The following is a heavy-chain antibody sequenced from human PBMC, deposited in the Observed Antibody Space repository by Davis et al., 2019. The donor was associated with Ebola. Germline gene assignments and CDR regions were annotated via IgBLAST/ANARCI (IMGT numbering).Heavy chain of an antibody. Sequence: PGGSLRLSCVASGFTFYNHAMTWVRQAPGKGVEWVSTIGGADPYYADSVKGRFTASRDNSINTFYLQLDSLRAEDTAIYYCAKDKQPENGIYESLDVWGQGTMVTVS. CDR2: IGGADP. CDR3: AKDKQPENGIYESLDV. D-gene: IGHD3-16*01. J-gene: IGHJ3*01. V-gene: IGHV3-23*01. CDR1: GFTFYNHA.